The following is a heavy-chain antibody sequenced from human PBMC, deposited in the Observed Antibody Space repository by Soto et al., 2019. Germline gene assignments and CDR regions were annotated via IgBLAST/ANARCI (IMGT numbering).Heavy chain of an antibody. CDR1: GFTFSNAW. CDR3: TPVQVRDPWKPFDY. D-gene: IGHD3-10*01. V-gene: IGHV3-15*01. J-gene: IGHJ4*02. CDR2: IKSKTDGGTT. Sequence: GGSLRLSCAASGFTFSNAWMSWVRQAPGKGLEWVGRIKSKTDGGTTDYAAPVKGRFTISRDDSKNTLYLQMNSLKTEDTAVYYCTPVQVRDPWKPFDYWGQGTLVTVSS.